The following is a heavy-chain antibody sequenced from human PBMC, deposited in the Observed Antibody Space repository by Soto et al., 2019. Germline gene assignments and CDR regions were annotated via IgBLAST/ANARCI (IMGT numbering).Heavy chain of an antibody. CDR2: ISGSGGST. CDR3: AKDYWVNTTGADDY. Sequence: PGGTLRLSCAASGFTFSSYAMSWFRQAPGKGLEWVSAISGSGGSTYYDDSVKGRFTISRDNSKNTLYLQMNSLSAEDTAVYFCAKDYWVNTTGADDYWGQGTLVTVSS. V-gene: IGHV3-23*02. CDR1: GFTFSSYA. J-gene: IGHJ4*02. D-gene: IGHD1-1*01.